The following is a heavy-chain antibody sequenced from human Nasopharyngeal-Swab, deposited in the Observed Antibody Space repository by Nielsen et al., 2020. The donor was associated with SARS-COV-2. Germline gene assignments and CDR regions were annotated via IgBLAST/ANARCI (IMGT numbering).Heavy chain of an antibody. D-gene: IGHD4-17*01. CDR2: IWYDGSNK. Sequence: WIRQPPGKGLEWVAVIWYDGSNKYYADSVKGRFTISRDNSKNTLYLQMNSLRAEDTAVYYCAREAGTTVTTYGRVPDYWGQGALVTVSS. V-gene: IGHV3-33*01. CDR3: AREAGTTVTTYGRVPDY. J-gene: IGHJ4*02.